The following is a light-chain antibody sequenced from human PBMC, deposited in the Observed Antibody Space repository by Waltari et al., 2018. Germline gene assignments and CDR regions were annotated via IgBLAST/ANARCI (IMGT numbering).Light chain of an antibody. J-gene: IGKJ2*01. Sequence: EIVLTQSPGTLYLSTGERATLSCRASQSLSSSYLAWYQQKPGQAPRLLIYGASSRATSIPDRFSGSGSGTDFTLTITSLEPEDFAGYSCQQYGSSPPTFGQGTKLEIK. V-gene: IGKV3-20*01. CDR3: QQYGSSPPT. CDR1: QSLSSSY. CDR2: GAS.